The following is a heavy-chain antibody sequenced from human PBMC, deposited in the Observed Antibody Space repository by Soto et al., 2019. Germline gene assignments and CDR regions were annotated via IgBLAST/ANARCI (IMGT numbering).Heavy chain of an antibody. CDR3: ARDLGSEQWFFDN. Sequence: QVQLQESGPGLVKASQTLSLTCLVSGASVSGDGSYCSWIRQHPGKGLEFIGYIHNSGSTYSNPSLENRVAMSIDTSKNQFSLRLSSVTAADSAVYFCARDLGSEQWFFDNWGQGILVTVSS. CDR2: IHNSGST. J-gene: IGHJ4*02. V-gene: IGHV4-31*03. D-gene: IGHD6-19*01. CDR1: GASVSGDGSY.